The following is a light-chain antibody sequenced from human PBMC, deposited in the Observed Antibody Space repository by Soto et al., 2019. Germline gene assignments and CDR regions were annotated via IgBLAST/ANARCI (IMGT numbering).Light chain of an antibody. CDR2: RNS. CDR1: GSNIGSTY. CDR3: ASWYDSLNHWV. J-gene: IGLJ3*02. Sequence: QSVLTQPPSASATPGQRVTISCSGSGSNIGSTYVDWFQQLPGAAPKLLIYRNSQRPSGVPDRFSGSKSGTSASLAISGLRSEDDADYHCASWYDSLNHWVFGGGTKLTVL. V-gene: IGLV1-47*01.